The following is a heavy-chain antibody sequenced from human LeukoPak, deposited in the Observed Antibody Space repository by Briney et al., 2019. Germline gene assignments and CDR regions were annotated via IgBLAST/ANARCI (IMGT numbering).Heavy chain of an antibody. CDR1: GGSISSSDW. D-gene: IGHD3-22*01. J-gene: IGHJ4*02. Sequence: NPSGTLSLTCAVSGGSISSSDWWSWVRQPPGKGLEWIGEIYHSGSTNYNPSLKSRVTISVDKSKNQFSLNLSSVTAADTAAYYCARDRRYYDSSAYIRGFDYWGQGTLVTVSS. CDR3: ARDRRYYDSSAYIRGFDY. V-gene: IGHV4-4*02. CDR2: IYHSGST.